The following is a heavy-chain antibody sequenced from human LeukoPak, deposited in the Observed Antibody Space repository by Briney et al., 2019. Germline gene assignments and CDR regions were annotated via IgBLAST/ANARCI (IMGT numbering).Heavy chain of an antibody. CDR1: GGSFSGYY. D-gene: IGHD3-16*02. V-gene: IGHV4-34*01. CDR2: INHSGST. CDR3: ARNFRYYDYVWGSYLAFDY. J-gene: IGHJ4*02. Sequence: SETLSLTCAVYGGSFSGYYRSWIRQPPGKGLEWIGEINHSGSTNYNPSLKSRVTISVDTSKNQFSLKLSSVTAADTAVYYCARNFRYYDYVWGSYLAFDYWGQGTLVTVSS.